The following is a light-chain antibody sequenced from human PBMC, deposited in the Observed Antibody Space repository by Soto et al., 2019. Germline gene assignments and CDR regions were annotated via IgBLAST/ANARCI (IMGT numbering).Light chain of an antibody. J-gene: IGKJ2*01. CDR2: GAS. Sequence: EIVMTQSPATLSVSPGERATLSCRASQSVSSNLAWYQQKPGQAPRLLIYGASTRATGIPARFSGSGSGTEFTLTISSVQSEDFAVYYCHQYDTWPSFGQGTKLQIK. V-gene: IGKV3-15*01. CDR3: HQYDTWPS. CDR1: QSVSSN.